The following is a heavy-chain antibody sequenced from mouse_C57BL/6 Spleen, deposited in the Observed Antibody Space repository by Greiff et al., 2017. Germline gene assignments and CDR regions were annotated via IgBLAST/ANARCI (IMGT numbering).Heavy chain of an antibody. V-gene: IGHV3-6*01. J-gene: IGHJ2*01. D-gene: IGHD2-2*01. CDR3: AREGYGYDVYFDY. CDR1: GYSITSGYY. Sequence: EVQLVESGPGLVKPSQSLSLTCSVTGYSITSGYYWNWIRQFPGNKLEWMGYISYDGSNNYNPSLKNRISITRDTSKNQFFLKLNSVTTEDTATYYCAREGYGYDVYFDYWGQGTTLTVSS. CDR2: ISYDGSN.